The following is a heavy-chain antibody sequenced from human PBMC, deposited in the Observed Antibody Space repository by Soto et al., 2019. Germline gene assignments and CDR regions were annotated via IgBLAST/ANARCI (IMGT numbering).Heavy chain of an antibody. D-gene: IGHD3-10*01. CDR2: ITPMFGTP. V-gene: IGHV1-69*13. Sequence: SVKVSCKASGGTFSRYTITWVRQAPGQGLEWMGGITPMFGTPNYAQKFQGRVTITADESTSTAYMELSSLRSEDTAVYCCVSGFHHDDWGQGTPVTVSS. J-gene: IGHJ4*02. CDR1: GGTFSRYT. CDR3: VSGFHHDD.